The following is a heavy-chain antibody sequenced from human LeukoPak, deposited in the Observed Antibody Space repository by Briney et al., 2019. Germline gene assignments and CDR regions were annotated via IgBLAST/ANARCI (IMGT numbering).Heavy chain of an antibody. D-gene: IGHD2-15*01. Sequence: GGSLRLSCAASGFTFSSYSMNWVRQAPGKGLEWVSSISSSSSYIYCADSVKGRFTISRDNAKNSLYLQMNSLRAEDTAVYYCARDGGTSPLAYWGQGTLVTVSS. CDR1: GFTFSSYS. J-gene: IGHJ4*02. CDR3: ARDGGTSPLAY. V-gene: IGHV3-21*01. CDR2: ISSSSSYI.